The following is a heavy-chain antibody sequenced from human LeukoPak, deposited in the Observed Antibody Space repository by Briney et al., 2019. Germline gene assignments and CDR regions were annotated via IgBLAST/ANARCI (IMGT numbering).Heavy chain of an antibody. D-gene: IGHD2-8*02. V-gene: IGHV4-39*01. Sequence: PSETLSLTCTVSGGSISSSSYYWGWIRQPPGKGLEWIGSIYYSGSTYYNPSLKSRVTISVDTSKNQFSLKLSSVTAADTAVYYCARSGVLSTFDYWGQGTLVTVSS. CDR1: GGSISSSSYY. J-gene: IGHJ4*02. CDR2: IYYSGST. CDR3: ARSGVLSTFDY.